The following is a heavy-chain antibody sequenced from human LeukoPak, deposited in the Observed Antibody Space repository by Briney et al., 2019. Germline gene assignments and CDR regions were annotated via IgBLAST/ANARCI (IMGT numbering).Heavy chain of an antibody. D-gene: IGHD3-10*01. CDR2: IKQDGSEK. CDR1: GFTFSSYW. Sequence: PGGSLRLSCAVSGFTFSSYWMSWVRQAPGKGLEWVANIKQDGSEKYYVDSVKGRFTISRDNSKNTLSLQMNSLRAEDMAVYYCARDSSVRAFDPWGQGTLVTVSS. CDR3: ARDSSVRAFDP. J-gene: IGHJ5*02. V-gene: IGHV3-7*01.